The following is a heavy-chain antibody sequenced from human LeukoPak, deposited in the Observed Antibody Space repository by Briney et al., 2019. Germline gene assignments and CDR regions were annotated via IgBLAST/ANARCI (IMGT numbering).Heavy chain of an antibody. V-gene: IGHV1-18*01. D-gene: IGHD3-3*01. Sequence: ASVKVSCKASGYTFTSYGISWVRQAPGQGLEWMGWISAYNGNTNYAQKLQGRVTMTTDTSTSTAYMELRSLRSDDTAVYYCARVGRAPTLVYDFGSGLESFDYWGQGTLGTVSS. CDR1: GYTFTSYG. CDR3: ARVGRAPTLVYDFGSGLESFDY. J-gene: IGHJ4*02. CDR2: ISAYNGNT.